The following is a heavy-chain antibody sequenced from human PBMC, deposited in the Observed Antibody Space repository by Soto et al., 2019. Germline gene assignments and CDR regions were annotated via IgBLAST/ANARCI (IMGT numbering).Heavy chain of an antibody. CDR1: GDSIKTETW. J-gene: IGHJ5*02. D-gene: IGHD2-2*01. V-gene: IGHV4-4*02. Sequence: PSETLSLTCAVSGDSIKTETWWSWLRQLPGTGLEWIGEIKHTGDANANPALRSRVSMSVDTSKNQFSLKLTSVTAADTAVYFCVRSGCSSTACHTDWFDPWGPGTLVTVSS. CDR2: IKHTGDA. CDR3: VRSGCSSTACHTDWFDP.